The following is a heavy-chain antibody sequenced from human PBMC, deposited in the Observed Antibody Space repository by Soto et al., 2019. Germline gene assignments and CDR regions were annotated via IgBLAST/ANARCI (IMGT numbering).Heavy chain of an antibody. CDR1: GFTFSSYG. Sequence: QVQLVESGGGVVQPGRSLRLSCAASGFTFSSYGMHWVRQAPGKGLEWVAVISYDGSNKYYADSVKGRFTISRDNSKNTLYLQMNSLRAEDTAVYYCAKAGARYDSSGSTLDYWGQGTLVTVSS. CDR3: AKAGARYDSSGSTLDY. CDR2: ISYDGSNK. J-gene: IGHJ4*02. V-gene: IGHV3-30*18. D-gene: IGHD3-22*01.